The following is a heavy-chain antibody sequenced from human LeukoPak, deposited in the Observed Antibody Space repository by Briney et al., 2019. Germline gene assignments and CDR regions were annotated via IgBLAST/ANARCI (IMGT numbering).Heavy chain of an antibody. Sequence: PGGSLRLSCAASGFIFSSYWMSWVRQAPGKGLEWVANIKQDGSEKYYVDSVKGRFTISRDNAKNSLSLQINSLRAEDTAVYYCARHVRFEGVAYWGQGTLVTVSS. CDR3: ARHVRFEGVAY. CDR2: IKQDGSEK. V-gene: IGHV3-7*01. J-gene: IGHJ4*02. CDR1: GFIFSSYW. D-gene: IGHD3-16*01.